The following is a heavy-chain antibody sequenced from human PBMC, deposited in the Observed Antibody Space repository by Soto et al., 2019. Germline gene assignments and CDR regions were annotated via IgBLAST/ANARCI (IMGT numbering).Heavy chain of an antibody. CDR3: ARERRTNSIVVRMDV. Sequence: PSETLSLTCAVYGGSFSGYYWSWIRQPPGKGLEWIGEINHSGSTNYNPSLKSRVTISVDTSKNQFSLKLSSVTAADTAVYYCARERRTNSIVVRMDVWGKGTTVTVSS. CDR1: GGSFSGYY. V-gene: IGHV4-34*01. D-gene: IGHD2-2*01. J-gene: IGHJ6*04. CDR2: INHSGST.